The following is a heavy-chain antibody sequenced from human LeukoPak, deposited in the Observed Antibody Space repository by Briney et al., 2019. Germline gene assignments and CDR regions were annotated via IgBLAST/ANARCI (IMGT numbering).Heavy chain of an antibody. D-gene: IGHD3-22*01. CDR2: IIPILGIA. CDR1: GGTFSSYA. CDR3: ATDRRNDSSGYRLGY. Sequence: ASVKVSCKASGGTFSSYAISWVRQAPGQGLEWMGRIIPILGIANYAQKFQGRVTITADKSTSTAYMELSSLRSEDTAVYYCATDRRNDSSGYRLGYWGQGTLVTVSS. V-gene: IGHV1-69*04. J-gene: IGHJ4*02.